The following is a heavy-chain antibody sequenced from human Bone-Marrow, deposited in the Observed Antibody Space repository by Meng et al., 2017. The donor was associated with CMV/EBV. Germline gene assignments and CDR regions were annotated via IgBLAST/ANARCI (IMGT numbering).Heavy chain of an antibody. J-gene: IGHJ5*02. CDR3: ARDLSGISDWFDP. CDR2: IYISGST. CDR1: DLSVSTNY. Sequence: GGSLRLSCAVSDLSVSTNYLTWVRQAPGKGLEWVSSIYISGSTYYADSVKGRFTISRDSSKNALYLQMNSLRTEDTAVYYCARDLSGISDWFDPWGRGTLVTVSS. V-gene: IGHV3-66*03. D-gene: IGHD6-13*01.